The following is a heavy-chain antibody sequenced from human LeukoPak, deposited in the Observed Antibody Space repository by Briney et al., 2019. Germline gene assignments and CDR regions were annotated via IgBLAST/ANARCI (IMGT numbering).Heavy chain of an antibody. CDR1: GFTFSSYE. D-gene: IGHD3-10*02. V-gene: IGHV3-48*03. CDR3: TELGITMIGGV. CDR2: ISSSGSTI. J-gene: IGHJ6*04. Sequence: PGGSLRLSCAASGFTFSSYEMNWVRQAPGKGLEWVSYISSSGSTIYYAEAVKGRFTISRDNAKNSLYLQMNGLRAEDTAVYDCTELGITMIGGVWGKGTTVTISS.